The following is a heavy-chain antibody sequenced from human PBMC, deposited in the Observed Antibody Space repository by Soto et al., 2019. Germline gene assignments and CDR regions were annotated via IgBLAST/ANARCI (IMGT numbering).Heavy chain of an antibody. CDR1: GFSFGSSW. Sequence: EVQLVESGGGLVQPGGSLRLSCVASGFSFGSSWMTWVRQAPGKGLEWVANIKKDGSQISYLDSVRGRFTISRDNAKNPLYLQMNSLRAEDTALYYCARDVSPGNSSLYLEAFDIWGQGTMVTVSS. CDR2: IKKDGSQI. J-gene: IGHJ3*02. D-gene: IGHD6-13*01. V-gene: IGHV3-7*05. CDR3: ARDVSPGNSSLYLEAFDI.